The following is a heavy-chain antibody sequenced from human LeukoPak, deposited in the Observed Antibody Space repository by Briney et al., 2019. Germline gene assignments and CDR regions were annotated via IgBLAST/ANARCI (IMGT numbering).Heavy chain of an antibody. D-gene: IGHD3-9*01. Sequence: GGSLRLSCAAPGFTFSSYAMHWVRQAPGKGLEWVAVISYDGSNKYYADSVKGRFTISRDNSKNTLYLQMNSLRAEDTAVYYCAREYRDYDILTGYYSLDAFDIWGQGTMVTVSS. V-gene: IGHV3-30-3*01. CDR2: ISYDGSNK. CDR1: GFTFSSYA. CDR3: AREYRDYDILTGYYSLDAFDI. J-gene: IGHJ3*02.